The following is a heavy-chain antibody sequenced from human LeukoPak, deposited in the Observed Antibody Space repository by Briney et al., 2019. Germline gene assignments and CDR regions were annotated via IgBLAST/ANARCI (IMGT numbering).Heavy chain of an antibody. D-gene: IGHD6-19*01. CDR3: ASDSSGWYLLFDI. CDR2: INPSDGST. V-gene: IGHV1-46*01. J-gene: IGHJ3*02. CDR1: GYTFTSYY. Sequence: ASVKVSCKASGYTFTSYYMHWVRQAPGQGLEWMGIINPSDGSTSYAQKFQGRVTMTRDTSASTVYMELSSLRSEDTAVYYCASDSSGWYLLFDIWGQGTMVTVSS.